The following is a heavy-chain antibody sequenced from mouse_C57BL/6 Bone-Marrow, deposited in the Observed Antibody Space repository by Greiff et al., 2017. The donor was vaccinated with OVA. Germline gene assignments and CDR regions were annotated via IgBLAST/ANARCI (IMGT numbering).Heavy chain of an antibody. CDR2: IYPRSGNT. CDR3: ARERPYYGSSYDYFDY. V-gene: IGHV1-81*01. Sequence: VQLQQSGAELARPGASVKLSCKASGYTFTSYGISWVKQRTGQGLEWIGEIYPRSGNTYYHEKFKGKATLTADKSSSTAYMELRSLTSEDSAVYFGARERPYYGSSYDYFDYWGKGTTLTVSS. J-gene: IGHJ2*01. CDR1: GYTFTSYG. D-gene: IGHD1-1*01.